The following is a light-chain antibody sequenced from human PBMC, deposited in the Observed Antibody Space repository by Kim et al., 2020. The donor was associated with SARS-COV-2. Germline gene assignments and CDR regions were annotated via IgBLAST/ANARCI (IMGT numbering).Light chain of an antibody. Sequence: SASVGDRVTITCRASQSISSWLAWYQQKPGKAHKLLIYDASSLESGVPSRFSGSGSETEFTLTISSLQPDDFATYYCQQYNSYPYTFGQGTKLEI. CDR1: QSISSW. V-gene: IGKV1-5*01. J-gene: IGKJ2*01. CDR3: QQYNSYPYT. CDR2: DAS.